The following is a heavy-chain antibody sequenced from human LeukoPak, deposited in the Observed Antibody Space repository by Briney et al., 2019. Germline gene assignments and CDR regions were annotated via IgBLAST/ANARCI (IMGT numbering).Heavy chain of an antibody. CDR2: IYHSGST. V-gene: IGHV4-38-2*02. D-gene: IGHD3-22*01. CDR1: GYSISSGYY. J-gene: IGHJ6*03. CDR3: ASGHREDSSGYYYRYYYYYMDV. Sequence: SSETLSLTCTVSGYSISSGYYWGWIRQPPGKGLEWIGSIYHSGSTYYNPSLKSRVTISVDTSKNQFSLKLSSVTAADTAVYYCASGHREDSSGYYYRYYYYYMDVWGKGTTVTVSS.